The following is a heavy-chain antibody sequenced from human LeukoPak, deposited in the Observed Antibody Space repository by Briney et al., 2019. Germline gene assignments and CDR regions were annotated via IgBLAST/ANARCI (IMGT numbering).Heavy chain of an antibody. D-gene: IGHD6-19*01. V-gene: IGHV3-30-3*01. Sequence: GGSLRLSCAASGFTFSSYAMHWVRQAPGKGLEWVAVISYDGSNKYYADSVKGRFTISRDNSKNTLYLQMNRLRAEDTAVYYCASGGYSSGWYRGYFDYWGQGTLVTVSS. CDR3: ASGGYSSGWYRGYFDY. CDR1: GFTFSSYA. CDR2: ISYDGSNK. J-gene: IGHJ4*02.